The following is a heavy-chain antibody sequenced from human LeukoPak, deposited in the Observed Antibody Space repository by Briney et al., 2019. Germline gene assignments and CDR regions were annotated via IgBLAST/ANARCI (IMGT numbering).Heavy chain of an antibody. D-gene: IGHD3-3*01. CDR1: GYTLDELS. CDR3: VTSLHYDFWTPHNRFFDY. J-gene: IGHJ4*02. V-gene: IGHV1-24*01. Sequence: ASVKVSCKVSGYTLDELSMHWVRQAPGKGLEWMGGFDPEDGETIYAQKFQGRVTMTEDTSTDTAYMKLSSLRSEDTAVYYCVTSLHYDFWTPHNRFFDYWGQGTLVTVSS. CDR2: FDPEDGET.